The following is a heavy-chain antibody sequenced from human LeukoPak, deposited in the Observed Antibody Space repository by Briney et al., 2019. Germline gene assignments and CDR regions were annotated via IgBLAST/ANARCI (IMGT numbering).Heavy chain of an antibody. D-gene: IGHD2-21*01. J-gene: IGHJ4*02. CDR2: IYYSGST. Sequence: SETLSLTCTVSGGSFSSYFWSWIRQPPGKGLEWIGYIYYSGSTHYNSSLKSRVTISLDTSRNQFSLMLSSVTAADTAVYYCARQLGDRLLFHYWGQGTLVTVSS. V-gene: IGHV4-59*01. CDR1: GGSFSSYF. CDR3: ARQLGDRLLFHY.